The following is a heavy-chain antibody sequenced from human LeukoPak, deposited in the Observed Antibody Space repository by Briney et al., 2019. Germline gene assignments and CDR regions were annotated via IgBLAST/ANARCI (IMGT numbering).Heavy chain of an antibody. CDR3: VRHISTNTGYFDS. CDR2: VYYDGTS. CDR1: GGSINSHSYY. J-gene: IGHJ4*02. D-gene: IGHD5-24*01. V-gene: IGHV4-39*01. Sequence: SETLSLTCTVSGGSINSHSYYWGWIRQPPGKEVEWIGSVYYDGTSYSNPSLKSRVAVFVDTSRDQFSLDLSFVTAADTALYYCVRHISTNTGYFDSCGQGTLVSVSS.